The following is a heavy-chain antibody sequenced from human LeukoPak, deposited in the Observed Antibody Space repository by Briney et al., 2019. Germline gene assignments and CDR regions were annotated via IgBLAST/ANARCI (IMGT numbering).Heavy chain of an antibody. V-gene: IGHV3-21*01. J-gene: IGHJ4*02. CDR2: ISSSSSYI. CDR1: GFTFSSYS. CDR3: ARAVSTVLGYCSSTSCRIFDY. Sequence: MPGGSLRLSCAASGFTFSSYSMNWVRQAPGKGLEWVSSISSSSSYIYYADSVKGRFTISRDNAKNSLYLQMNSLRAEDTAVYYCARAVSTVLGYCSSTSCRIFDYWGQGTLVTVSS. D-gene: IGHD2-2*01.